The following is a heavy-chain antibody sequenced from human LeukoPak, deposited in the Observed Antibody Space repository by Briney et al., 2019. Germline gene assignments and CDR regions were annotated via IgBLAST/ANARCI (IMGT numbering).Heavy chain of an antibody. Sequence: ASVKVSCKASGYTFTSNYRHWVRQAPGQVLEWMGGIIPIFGTANYAQKFQGRVTITADESTSTAYMELSSLRSEDTAVYYCARAVTTVTYYFDYWGQGTLVTVSS. CDR1: GYTFTSNY. J-gene: IGHJ4*02. CDR2: IIPIFGTA. D-gene: IGHD4-17*01. CDR3: ARAVTTVTYYFDY. V-gene: IGHV1-69*13.